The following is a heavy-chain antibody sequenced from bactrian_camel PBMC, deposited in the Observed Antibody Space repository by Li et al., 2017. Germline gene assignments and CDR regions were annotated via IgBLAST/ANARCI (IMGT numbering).Heavy chain of an antibody. V-gene: IGHV3S55*01. CDR1: GFAVNTYY. Sequence: QVQLVESGGGSVQSGGSLRHFCVASGFAVNTYYLGWFRQAPGKEREGVAAIDSDGSTLYADSVKGRFTISRDDAKNTLYLQMNELKPDDTAMYYCAARDSGLCYSWGASPWKYWGQGTQVTVS. CDR2: IDSDGST. J-gene: IGHJ4*01. D-gene: IGHD2*01. CDR3: AARDSGLCYSWGASPWKY.